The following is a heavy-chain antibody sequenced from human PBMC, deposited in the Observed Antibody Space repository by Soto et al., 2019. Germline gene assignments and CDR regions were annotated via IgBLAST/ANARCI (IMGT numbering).Heavy chain of an antibody. D-gene: IGHD6-13*01. CDR3: AKDLYSRGPRGFDY. CDR2: ISWNSGSI. J-gene: IGHJ4*02. CDR1: GFTFDDYA. Sequence: LRLSCAASGFTFDDYAMHWVRQAPGKGLEWVSGISWNSGSIGYADSVKGRFTISRDNAKNSLYLQMNSLRAEDTALYYCAKDLYSRGPRGFDYWGQGTLVTVSS. V-gene: IGHV3-9*01.